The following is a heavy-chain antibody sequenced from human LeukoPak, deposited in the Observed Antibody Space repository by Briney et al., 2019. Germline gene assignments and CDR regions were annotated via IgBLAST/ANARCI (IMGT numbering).Heavy chain of an antibody. Sequence: GSLRLSCAASGFTVSSNYMSWVRQAPGKGLEWVSVIYSGGSTYYADSVKGRFTISRDNSKNTLYLQMNSLRAEDTAVYYCARRLNYYGSGDLWGQGTLVTVSS. CDR3: ARRLNYYGSGDL. J-gene: IGHJ5*02. CDR2: IYSGGST. D-gene: IGHD3-10*01. V-gene: IGHV3-66*01. CDR1: GFTVSSNY.